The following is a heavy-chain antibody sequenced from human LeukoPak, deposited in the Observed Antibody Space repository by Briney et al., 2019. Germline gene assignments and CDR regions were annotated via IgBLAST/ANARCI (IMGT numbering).Heavy chain of an antibody. J-gene: IGHJ4*02. CDR2: IIPIFGTA. D-gene: IGHD3-10*01. CDR1: GGTFSSYA. CDR3: ARGRYYGSGSYYPFDY. V-gene: IGHV1-69*01. Sequence: GASVKVSCKASGGTFSSYAISWVRQAPGQGLEWMGGIIPIFGTANYAQKFQGRVTITADESTSTAYMELSSLRSEDTAVYYCARGRYYGSGSYYPFDYWGQGTLVTVSS.